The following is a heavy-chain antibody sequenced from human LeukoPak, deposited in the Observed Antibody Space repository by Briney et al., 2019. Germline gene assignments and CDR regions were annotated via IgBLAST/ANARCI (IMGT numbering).Heavy chain of an antibody. D-gene: IGHD2-15*01. CDR1: GFTVSSNY. V-gene: IGHV3-23*01. CDR2: ISGSGGST. J-gene: IGHJ6*02. CDR3: ATADCSGGTCYSVDYYYYGMDV. Sequence: GGSLRLSCAASGFTVSSNYMSWVRQAPGKGLEWVSAISGSGGSTYYADSVKGRFTISRDNSKNTLYLQMNSLRAEDTAVYYCATADCSGGTCYSVDYYYYGMDVWGQGTTVTVSS.